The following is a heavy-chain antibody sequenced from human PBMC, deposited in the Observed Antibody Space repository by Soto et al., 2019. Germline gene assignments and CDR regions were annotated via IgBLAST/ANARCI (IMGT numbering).Heavy chain of an antibody. CDR3: ARDLLEPGYGMDV. J-gene: IGHJ6*02. Sequence: GASVKVSCKASGGTFSSYAISWVRQAPGQGLEWMGGIIPIFGTANYAQKFQGGVTITADESTSTAYMELSSLRSEDTAVYYCARDLLEPGYGMDVWGQGTTVTVSS. D-gene: IGHD1-26*01. CDR2: IIPIFGTA. V-gene: IGHV1-69*13. CDR1: GGTFSSYA.